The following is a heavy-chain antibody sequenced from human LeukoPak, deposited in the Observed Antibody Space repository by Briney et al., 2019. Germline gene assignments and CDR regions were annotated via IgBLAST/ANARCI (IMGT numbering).Heavy chain of an antibody. V-gene: IGHV3-30*18. Sequence: HSGGSLRLSCAASGFTFSSYGMHWVRQAPGKGLEWVAVISYDGSNKYYADSVKGRFTISRDNSKNTLYLQMNSLRAEDTAVYYCAKDQCGGSCYDDAFDIWGQGTMVTVSS. CDR2: ISYDGSNK. CDR3: AKDQCGGSCYDDAFDI. D-gene: IGHD2-15*01. CDR1: GFTFSSYG. J-gene: IGHJ3*02.